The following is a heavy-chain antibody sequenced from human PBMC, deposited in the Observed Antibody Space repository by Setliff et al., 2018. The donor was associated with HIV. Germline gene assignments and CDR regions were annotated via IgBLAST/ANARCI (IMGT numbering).Heavy chain of an antibody. D-gene: IGHD3-22*01. Sequence: ASVKVSCKASGGTFSNSAINWVRQAPGQGLEWMGRIIPMSGTTHFTQNFQGRVTFTADKSTTTAYMDLRSLRSEDTAVYYCARGGLVDSSGYYYRSGGAFAIWGQGTMVTVSS. CDR3: ARGGLVDSSGYYYRSGGAFAI. CDR2: IIPMSGTT. V-gene: IGHV1-69*06. CDR1: GGTFSNSA. J-gene: IGHJ3*02.